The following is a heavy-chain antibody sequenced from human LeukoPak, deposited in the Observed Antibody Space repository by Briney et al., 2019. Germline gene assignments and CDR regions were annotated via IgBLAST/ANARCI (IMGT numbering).Heavy chain of an antibody. Sequence: PSQTLSLTCTVSGGSISSGDYYWSWIRQPPGTGLEWIGYIYHSGSTYYNPSLKSRVTISVDRSKNQFSLKLSSVTAADTAVYYCARNNVAVAGSDLLDYWGQGTLVTVSS. CDR3: ARNNVAVAGSDLLDY. J-gene: IGHJ4*02. D-gene: IGHD6-19*01. CDR1: GGSISSGDYY. V-gene: IGHV4-30-2*01. CDR2: IYHSGST.